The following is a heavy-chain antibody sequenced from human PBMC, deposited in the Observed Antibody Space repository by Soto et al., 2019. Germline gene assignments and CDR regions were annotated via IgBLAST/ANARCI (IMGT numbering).Heavy chain of an antibody. D-gene: IGHD2-15*01. V-gene: IGHV4-59*01. CDR3: AKVRDCSGGTCYSWWFDP. Sequence: SETLSLTCTVSGRSISSYYWSWIRQPPGKGLEWIGHISYSGRTSYNSSLKSRVTISVDTSKSQLSLKLSSVTAADTAVYYCAKVRDCSGGTCYSWWFDPWGQGTLVTVS. CDR1: GRSISSYY. CDR2: ISYSGRT. J-gene: IGHJ5*02.